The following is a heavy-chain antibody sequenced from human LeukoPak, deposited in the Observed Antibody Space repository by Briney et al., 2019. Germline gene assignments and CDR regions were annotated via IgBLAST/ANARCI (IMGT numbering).Heavy chain of an antibody. J-gene: IGHJ6*04. V-gene: IGHV3-23*01. CDR3: ARDSIYCRGTTCLLMDV. Sequence: GGSLRLSCAASGFNFNTYAMSWVRQAPGKGLEWVSMITSGGRSTYYADSVKGRFTISRDNSRNTVYLQMDSLRAEDTAVYYCARDSIYCRGTTCLLMDVWGKGTTVTVSS. CDR1: GFNFNTYA. CDR2: ITSGGRST. D-gene: IGHD1-7*01.